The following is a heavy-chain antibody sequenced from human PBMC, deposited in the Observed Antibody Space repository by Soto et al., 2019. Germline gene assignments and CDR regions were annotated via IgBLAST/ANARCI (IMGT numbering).Heavy chain of an antibody. CDR2: ISSTGRTI. Sequence: GGSLRLSCGASGFTFSNYYMSWIRQAPGKGLEWVSYISSTGRTIYYADSVKGRFTVSRDNAQNSLSLKLNSLRVEDTAVYYCARSYSSCWEFDCWGQGTQVTVSS. J-gene: IGHJ4*02. D-gene: IGHD6-19*01. V-gene: IGHV3-11*01. CDR3: ARSYSSCWEFDC. CDR1: GFTFSNYY.